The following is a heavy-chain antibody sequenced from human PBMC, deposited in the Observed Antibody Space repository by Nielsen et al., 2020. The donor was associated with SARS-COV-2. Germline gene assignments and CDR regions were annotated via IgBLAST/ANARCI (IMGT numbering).Heavy chain of an antibody. D-gene: IGHD6-19*01. CDR2: IYYTGDT. J-gene: IGHJ5*02. V-gene: IGHV4-59*01. CDR3: ARGHTGYSSALT. Sequence: WIRQPPGKGLEWIGYIYYTGDTNYNPSLKSRVTISVDTSKNQFSLKLSSVTAADTAVYYCARGHTGYSSALTWGQGTLVTVSS.